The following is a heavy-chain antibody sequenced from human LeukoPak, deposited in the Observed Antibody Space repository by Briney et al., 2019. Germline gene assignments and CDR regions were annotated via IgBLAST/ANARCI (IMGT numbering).Heavy chain of an antibody. D-gene: IGHD2-15*01. CDR2: ISYDGSNK. CDR1: GFTVSSNY. CDR3: ARDLPRFCSGGSCYQDY. Sequence: GGSLRLSCAVSGFTVSSNYMSWVRQAPGKGLEWVAVISYDGSNKYYADSVKGRFTISRDNSKNTLYLQMNSLRAEDTAVYYCARDLPRFCSGGSCYQDYWGQGTLVTVSS. J-gene: IGHJ4*02. V-gene: IGHV3-30*04.